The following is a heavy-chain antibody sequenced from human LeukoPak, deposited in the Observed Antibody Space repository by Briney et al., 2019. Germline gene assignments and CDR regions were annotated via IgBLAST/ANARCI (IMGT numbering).Heavy chain of an antibody. CDR3: ARSPPGGYDFDY. V-gene: IGHV1-8*01. CDR1: GYTFTSYD. J-gene: IGHJ4*02. CDR2: MNPNSGNT. Sequence: ASVKVSCKASGYTFTSYDINWVRQATGQGLEWMGWMNPNSGNTGYAQKFQGRVTMTRNTSISTAYMELSSLRSEDTAVYYCARSPPGGYDFDYWGQGTLVTVSS. D-gene: IGHD5-12*01.